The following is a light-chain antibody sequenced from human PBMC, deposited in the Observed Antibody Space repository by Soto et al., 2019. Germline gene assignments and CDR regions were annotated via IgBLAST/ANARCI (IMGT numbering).Light chain of an antibody. Sequence: EIVLTQSPDTLSLSPGERATLSCRASQSVSNTYLAWYQQKPGQAPRLLIYGASSRATGIPDRFSGSGSGTDFTLPISRLEPEDFAVYYCQHYGTSQGLFTFGPGTKVDIK. J-gene: IGKJ3*01. V-gene: IGKV3-20*01. CDR2: GAS. CDR1: QSVSNTY. CDR3: QHYGTSQGLFT.